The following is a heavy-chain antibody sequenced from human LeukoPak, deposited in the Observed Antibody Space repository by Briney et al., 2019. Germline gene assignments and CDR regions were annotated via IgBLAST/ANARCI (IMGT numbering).Heavy chain of an antibody. J-gene: IGHJ4*02. Sequence: ASVKVSCKASGYTFTGYYMHWVRQAPGQGLEWMGWINPNSGDTNYAQKFQGRVTVTRDTSISTAYMELSRLRSDDTAVYYCARVRYRLAETYIDYWGQGTLVTVSS. CDR3: ARVRYRLAETYIDY. CDR1: GYTFTGYY. D-gene: IGHD3-16*01. CDR2: INPNSGDT. V-gene: IGHV1-2*02.